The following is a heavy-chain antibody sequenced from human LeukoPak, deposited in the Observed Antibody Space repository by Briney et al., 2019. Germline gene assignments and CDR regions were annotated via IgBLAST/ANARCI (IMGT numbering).Heavy chain of an antibody. CDR1: GFTFSSYG. D-gene: IGHD6-19*01. V-gene: IGHV3-30*18. J-gene: IGHJ6*02. CDR3: AKSAGRDIYYYYGMDV. Sequence: GGSLRLSCAASGFTFSSYGMHWVRQAPGKGLEWVAIISYDGSNKYYADSAKGRFTISRDNSKDTLYLQMNSLRTEDTAVYYCAKSAGRDIYYYYGMDVWGQGTTVTVSS. CDR2: ISYDGSNK.